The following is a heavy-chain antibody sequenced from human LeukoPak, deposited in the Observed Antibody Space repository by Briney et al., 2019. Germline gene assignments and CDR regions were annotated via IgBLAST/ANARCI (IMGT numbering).Heavy chain of an antibody. CDR2: IYHSGST. D-gene: IGHD2-21*01. V-gene: IGHV4-30-2*01. J-gene: IGHJ2*01. CDR1: GGSISSGGYS. CDR3: ARTEIGDSDWYFDL. Sequence: SQTLSLTCAVSGGSISSGGYSWSWIRQPPGKGLEWIGYIYHSGSTYYNPSLKSRVTISVDRSKNQFSLKLSSVTAADTAVHYCARTEIGDSDWYFDLWGRGTLVTVSS.